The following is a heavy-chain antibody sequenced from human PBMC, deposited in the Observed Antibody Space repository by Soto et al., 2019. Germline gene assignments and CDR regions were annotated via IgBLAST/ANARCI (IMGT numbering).Heavy chain of an antibody. CDR3: AIGHSYGQFDS. J-gene: IGHJ4*02. V-gene: IGHV1-69*06. CDR2: FIPMFGTA. Sequence: QLQLVQSGAEVKKPGSSVRVSCKASGGTFSNSAVNWVRQAPGQGLEWVGGFIPMFGTAKYAEKFQDRVTITADKSSSTVYMELSSLKSEDTAVYYCAIGHSYGQFDSWGQGTLVTVSS. D-gene: IGHD5-18*01. CDR1: GGTFSNSA.